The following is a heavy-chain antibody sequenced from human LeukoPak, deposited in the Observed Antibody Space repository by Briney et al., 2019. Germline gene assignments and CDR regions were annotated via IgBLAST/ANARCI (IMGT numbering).Heavy chain of an antibody. V-gene: IGHV1-2*02. CDR1: GYTFTGYY. J-gene: IGHJ4*02. D-gene: IGHD3-10*01. CDR3: ARYNPQTRGFDY. Sequence: ASVKVSCKASGYTFTGYYMHWVRQAPGQGLEWMGWINPNSGGTNYAQKFQGRVTMTRDTSISTAYMELRSLRSDDTAVYYCARYNPQTRGFDYWGQGTLVTVSS. CDR2: INPNSGGT.